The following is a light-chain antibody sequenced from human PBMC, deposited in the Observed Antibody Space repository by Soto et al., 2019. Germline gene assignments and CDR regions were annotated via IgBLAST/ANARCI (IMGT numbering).Light chain of an antibody. J-gene: IGLJ3*02. Sequence: QSVLTQPPSASGSPGQSLTISCTGTSSDVGAHNYVSWYQQNPGKAPKLMLYDVNKRPSGVPDRFSGSKSGSTASLTVSGLQAEDEADYYCSSYAGGNNWVFGGGTKGTVL. CDR2: DVN. CDR3: SSYAGGNNWV. CDR1: SSDVGAHNY. V-gene: IGLV2-8*01.